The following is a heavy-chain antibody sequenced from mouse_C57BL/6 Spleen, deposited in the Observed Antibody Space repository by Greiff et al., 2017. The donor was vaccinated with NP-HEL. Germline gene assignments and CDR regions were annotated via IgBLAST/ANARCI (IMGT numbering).Heavy chain of an antibody. CDR1: GFNIKDYY. CDR3: AREPLITTVVEWAY. CDR2: IDPEDGDT. J-gene: IGHJ3*01. V-gene: IGHV14-2*01. Sequence: EVQLQQSGAELVKPGASVKLSCTASGFNIKDYYMHWVKQRTEQGLEWIGRIDPEDGDTKYDPKFQGKATITADTSSNTAYLQLSSLTSEDTAVYYWAREPLITTVVEWAYWGQGTLVTVSA. D-gene: IGHD1-1*01.